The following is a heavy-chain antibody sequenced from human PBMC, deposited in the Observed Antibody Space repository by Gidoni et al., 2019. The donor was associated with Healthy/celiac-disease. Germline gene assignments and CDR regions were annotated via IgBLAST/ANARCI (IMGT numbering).Heavy chain of an antibody. J-gene: IGHJ5*02. CDR3: AREGIAVAGKENWFDP. D-gene: IGHD6-19*01. Sequence: NYNPSLKSRVTISVDTSKNQFSLKLSSVTAADTAVYYCAREGIAVAGKENWFDPWGQGTLVTVSS. V-gene: IGHV4-34*01.